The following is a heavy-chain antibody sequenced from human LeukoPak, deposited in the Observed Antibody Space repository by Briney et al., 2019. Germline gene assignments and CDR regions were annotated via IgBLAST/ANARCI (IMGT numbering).Heavy chain of an antibody. CDR1: GFTFSSYA. D-gene: IGHD3-3*01. CDR2: ISGSGGST. CDR3: AKGFTYYDFWSGYSDYYYYMDV. J-gene: IGHJ6*03. Sequence: PGGSLRLSCAASGFTFSSYAMSWVRQAPGKGLEWVSAISGSGGSTYYADSVKGRFTISRDNSMNTLYLQMNSLRAEDTAVYYCAKGFTYYDFWSGYSDYYYYMDVWGKGTTVTVSS. V-gene: IGHV3-23*01.